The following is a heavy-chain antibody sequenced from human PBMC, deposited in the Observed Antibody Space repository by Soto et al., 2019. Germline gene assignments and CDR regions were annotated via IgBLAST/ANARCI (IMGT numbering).Heavy chain of an antibody. J-gene: IGHJ6*02. V-gene: IGHV6-1*01. CDR2: TYYRSKWYN. Sequence: PSQTLSLTCAISGDSVSSNSAAWNCIRQSPSRGLEWLGRTYYRSKWYNDYAVSVKSRITINPDTSKNQFSLQLNSVTPEDTAVYYCARGNIAVVTYYCYGMDVWGQGTTVTVSS. CDR1: GDSVSSNSAA. CDR3: ARGNIAVVTYYCYGMDV. D-gene: IGHD6-19*01.